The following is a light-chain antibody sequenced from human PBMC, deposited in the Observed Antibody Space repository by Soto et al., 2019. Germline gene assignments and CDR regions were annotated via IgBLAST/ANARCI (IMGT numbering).Light chain of an antibody. CDR1: SSNIGSNT. V-gene: IGLV1-44*01. J-gene: IGLJ2*01. CDR3: AAWDDSLNVNVL. Sequence: QSVLTQPPSASGTPGQSVTISCSGNSSNIGSNTVNWYQQLPGTAPKLLIYSNNQRPSGVPDRFSGSKSGTSASLAISGLQSEDEPDYYCAAWDDSLNVNVLFGGGTKLTVL. CDR2: SNN.